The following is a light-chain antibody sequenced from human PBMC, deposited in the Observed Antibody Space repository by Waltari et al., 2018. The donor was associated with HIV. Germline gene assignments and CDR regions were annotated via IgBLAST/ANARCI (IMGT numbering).Light chain of an antibody. CDR2: EVS. Sequence: QSALTQPASVSGSPGQSITISCTGAIFDIYAYIFVSWFQPHPGEAPNVIIYEVSNRPSGVSNRFSGSKSGNTSSLTISGLQPEDEAEYFCVSYKSSSSPVFGGGTKLTV. V-gene: IGLV2-14*01. J-gene: IGLJ3*02. CDR1: IFDIYAYIF. CDR3: VSYKSSSSPV.